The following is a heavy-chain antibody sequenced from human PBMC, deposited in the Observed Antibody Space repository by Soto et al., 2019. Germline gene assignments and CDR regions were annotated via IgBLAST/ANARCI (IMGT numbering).Heavy chain of an antibody. Sequence: EVQLLESGGGLVQPGGSLRLSCAASGFTFSSYAMSWVRQAPGKGLEWVSAISGSGGSTYYADSVKGRSTISRDNSKNTLYLQMNSLRAEDTAVYYCAANKYDILLYYFDYWGQGTLVTVSS. J-gene: IGHJ4*02. CDR1: GFTFSSYA. CDR2: ISGSGGST. CDR3: AANKYDILLYYFDY. D-gene: IGHD3-9*01. V-gene: IGHV3-23*01.